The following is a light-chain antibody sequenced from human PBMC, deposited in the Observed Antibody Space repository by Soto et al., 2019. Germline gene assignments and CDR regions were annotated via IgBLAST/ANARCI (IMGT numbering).Light chain of an antibody. J-gene: IGLJ1*01. V-gene: IGLV2-14*03. CDR2: DVS. CDR1: SSDVGCYNY. CDR3: SSYTTSNTRQIV. Sequence: QSALTQPASVSGSPGQSITISCTGTSSDVGCYNYVSWYQHHPGKAPKLMIFDVSNRPSGVSNRFSGSKSGKTASLTISGLQPEDGTDYYCSSYTTSNTRQIVFGTGTKLTVL.